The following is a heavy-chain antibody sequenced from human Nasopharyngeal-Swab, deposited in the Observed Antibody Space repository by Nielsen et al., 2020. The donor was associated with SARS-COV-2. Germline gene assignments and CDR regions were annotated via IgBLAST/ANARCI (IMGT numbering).Heavy chain of an antibody. CDR2: INTNTGNP. CDR3: ARERRLGYCSGGSCYYAWFDP. Sequence: ASVKVSCKASGYTFTSYAMNWVRQAPGQGLEWMGWINTNTGNPTYAQGFTGRFVFSLDTSVGTAYLQISSLKAEDTAVYYCARERRLGYCSGGSCYYAWFDPWGQGTLVTVSS. D-gene: IGHD2-15*01. CDR1: GYTFTSYA. J-gene: IGHJ5*02. V-gene: IGHV7-4-1*02.